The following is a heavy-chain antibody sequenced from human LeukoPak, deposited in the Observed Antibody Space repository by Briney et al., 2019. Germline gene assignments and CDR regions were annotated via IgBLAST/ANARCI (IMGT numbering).Heavy chain of an antibody. CDR2: IKQDGSEK. CDR1: GFTFSSYW. CDR3: TRVEETATTAAIIRKYSYYYYYMDV. D-gene: IGHD4-11*01. V-gene: IGHV3-7*01. J-gene: IGHJ6*03. Sequence: GGSLRLSCAASGFTFSSYWMSWVRQAPGKGLEWVANIKQDGSEKHYVDSVKGRFTISRDNAENSLYLQMSSLRAEDTAVYYCTRVEETATTAAIIRKYSYYYYYMDVWGKGTTVTVSS.